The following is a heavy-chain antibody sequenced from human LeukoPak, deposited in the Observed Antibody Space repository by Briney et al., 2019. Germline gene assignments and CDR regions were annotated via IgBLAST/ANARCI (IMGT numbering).Heavy chain of an antibody. D-gene: IGHD3-22*01. CDR3: ARVDGLTMIVVVVPHPLDY. CDR2: ISAYNGNT. Sequence: GASVKVSCKASGYTFTSYGISWVRQAPGQGLEWMGWISAYNGNTNYAQKLQGRVTMTTDTSTSTAYMELRSLRSDDTAVYYCARVDGLTMIVVVVPHPLDYWGQGTQVTVSS. CDR1: GYTFTSYG. J-gene: IGHJ4*02. V-gene: IGHV1-18*01.